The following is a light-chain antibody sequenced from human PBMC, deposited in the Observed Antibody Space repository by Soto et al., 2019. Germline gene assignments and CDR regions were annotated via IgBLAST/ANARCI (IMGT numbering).Light chain of an antibody. CDR1: SSNIGNNA. CDR3: ATWDDSLNAYV. V-gene: IGLV1-36*01. J-gene: IGLJ1*01. Sequence: QSVLTQPPSVSEAPRQRVTISCSESSSNIGNNAVNWYQQLPGQAPKIVIYYDDLLTSGVSDRFSGSKSGISASLAISDLQSDDEADYYCATWDDSLNAYVFGTGTKVTVL. CDR2: YDD.